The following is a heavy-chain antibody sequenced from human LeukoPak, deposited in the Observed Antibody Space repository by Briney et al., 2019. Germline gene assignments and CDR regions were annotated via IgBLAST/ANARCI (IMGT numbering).Heavy chain of an antibody. CDR1: GFTFSSYA. CDR2: ISGSGGST. CDR3: AKGNIVVVPAAMGY. J-gene: IGHJ4*02. V-gene: IGHV3-23*01. Sequence: GGSLRLSCAASGFTFSSYAMHWVRQAPGKGLEWVSAISGSGGSTYYADSVKGRFTISRDNSKNTLYLQMNSLRAEDTAVYYCAKGNIVVVPAAMGYWGQGTLVTVSS. D-gene: IGHD2-2*01.